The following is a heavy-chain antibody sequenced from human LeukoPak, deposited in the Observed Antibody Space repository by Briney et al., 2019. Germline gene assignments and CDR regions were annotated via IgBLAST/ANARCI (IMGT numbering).Heavy chain of an antibody. CDR1: GGTFSSYA. CDR3: ATRPMVVTAIRAFDY. D-gene: IGHD2-21*02. CDR2: IIPIFGTA. V-gene: IGHV1-69*06. Sequence: SVKVFCKASGGTFSSYAISWVRQAPGQGLEWMGGIIPIFGTANYAQKFQGRVTITADKSASTAYMELSSLRSEDTAVYYCATRPMVVTAIRAFDYWGQGTLVTVSS. J-gene: IGHJ4*02.